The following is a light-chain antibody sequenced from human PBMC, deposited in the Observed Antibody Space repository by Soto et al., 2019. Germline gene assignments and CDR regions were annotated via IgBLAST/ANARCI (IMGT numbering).Light chain of an antibody. CDR3: AAWDDSLSVYV. Sequence: QSVLTQPPSASGTPGQRVTISCSGSSSNIGSNYVYWYQQLPGTAPKLHIYRNNQRPSGVPDRFSGSKSGTSASLAISGLRSEDEADYYCAAWDDSLSVYVFGTGTKVTVL. V-gene: IGLV1-47*01. J-gene: IGLJ1*01. CDR2: RNN. CDR1: SSNIGSNY.